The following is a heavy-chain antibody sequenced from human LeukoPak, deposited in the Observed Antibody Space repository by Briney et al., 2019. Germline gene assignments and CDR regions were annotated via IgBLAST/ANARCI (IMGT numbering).Heavy chain of an antibody. D-gene: IGHD2-2*01. CDR1: GGSIGSSSYY. CDR2: IYYSGST. J-gene: IGHJ5*02. Sequence: PSETLSLTCTVSGGSIGSSSYYWGWIRQPPGKGLEWIGSIYYSGSTYYNPSLKSRVTISVDTSKNQFSLKLSSVTAADTAVYYCARIHIVVVPAASYAFDPWGQGTLVTVSS. CDR3: ARIHIVVVPAASYAFDP. V-gene: IGHV4-39*01.